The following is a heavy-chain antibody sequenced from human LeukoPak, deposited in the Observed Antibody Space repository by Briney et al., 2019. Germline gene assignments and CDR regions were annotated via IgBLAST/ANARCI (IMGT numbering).Heavy chain of an antibody. CDR3: AKNLPPYSYGSGSLDY. V-gene: IGHV3-30*18. J-gene: IGHJ4*02. Sequence: PGGSLRLSCAASGFTFSSYGMHWVRQAPGKGLEWVAVISYDGSNKYYADSVKGRFTISRDNSKTTLYLQMNSLRAEDTAVYYCAKNLPPYSYGSGSLDYWGQGTLVTVSS. D-gene: IGHD3-10*01. CDR2: ISYDGSNK. CDR1: GFTFSSYG.